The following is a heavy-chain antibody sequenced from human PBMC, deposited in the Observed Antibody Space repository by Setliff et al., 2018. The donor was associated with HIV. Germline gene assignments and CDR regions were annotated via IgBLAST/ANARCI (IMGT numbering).Heavy chain of an antibody. Sequence: SETLSLTCTVSGDSFSNYYWSWIRQPPGKGLEWIGYIYSSGATYYNPSLKNRLTISVDTSKNQFSLKLSSVTAADTAVYYCARDRSSGRGYYYYYYMGVWGKGTTVTVSS. V-gene: IGHV4-59*01. CDR3: ARDRSSGRGYYYYYYMGV. CDR1: GDSFSNYY. CDR2: IYSSGAT. D-gene: IGHD6-19*01. J-gene: IGHJ6*03.